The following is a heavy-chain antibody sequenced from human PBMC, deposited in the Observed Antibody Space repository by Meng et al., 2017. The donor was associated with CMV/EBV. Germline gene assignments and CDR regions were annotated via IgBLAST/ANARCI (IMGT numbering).Heavy chain of an antibody. Sequence: GGSLRLSCAVYGGSFSSYAMHWVRQAPGKGLEWVAVISYDGSNKYYADSVKGRFTISRDNSKNTLYLQMNSLRAEDTAVYYCARDSGRPLTYYYDSSGYYTFDYWGQGTLVTVSS. J-gene: IGHJ4*02. V-gene: IGHV3-30-3*01. CDR3: ARDSGRPLTYYYDSSGYYTFDY. CDR1: GGSFSSYA. CDR2: ISYDGSNK. D-gene: IGHD3-22*01.